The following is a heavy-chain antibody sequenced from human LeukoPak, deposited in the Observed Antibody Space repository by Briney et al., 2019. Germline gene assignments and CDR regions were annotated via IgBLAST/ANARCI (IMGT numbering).Heavy chain of an antibody. Sequence: GGSLRLSCAASGFTFSSYGMHWVRQAPGKGLEWVVVISYDGSNKYYADSVKGRFTISRDNSKNTLYLQMNSLRAEDTAVYYCAKDAYYYDSSGYYRRVDYYYYMDVWGKGTTVTVSS. CDR2: ISYDGSNK. J-gene: IGHJ6*03. D-gene: IGHD3-22*01. CDR1: GFTFSSYG. V-gene: IGHV3-30*18. CDR3: AKDAYYYDSSGYYRRVDYYYYMDV.